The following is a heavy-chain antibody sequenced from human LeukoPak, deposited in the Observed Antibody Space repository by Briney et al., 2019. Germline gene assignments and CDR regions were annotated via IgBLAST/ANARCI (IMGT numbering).Heavy chain of an antibody. Sequence: SETLSLTCTVSGGSISSYYWSWIRQPPGKGLEWIGYIYTSGSTNYNPSLKSRVTISVDTSKNQFSLKLCSVTAADTAMYYCARRRDGYNYFDYWGQGTLVTVSS. CDR2: IYTSGST. V-gene: IGHV4-4*09. CDR3: ARRRDGYNYFDY. J-gene: IGHJ4*02. CDR1: GGSISSYY. D-gene: IGHD5-24*01.